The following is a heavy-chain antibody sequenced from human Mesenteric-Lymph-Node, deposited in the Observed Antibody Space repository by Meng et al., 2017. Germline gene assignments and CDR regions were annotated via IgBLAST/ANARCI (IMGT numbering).Heavy chain of an antibody. CDR3: ARLSWLQYSLDY. V-gene: IGHV4-61*01. Sequence: QVRVADSGLGMVRPSGTLSLTCTGSCVSVSSCSYYWRWIRQPPEKGLEWIGYIYYSGSTNYNPSLKSRVTISVATSKNQLSLKLSSVTAAETAVYSCARLSWLQYSLDYWGQGTLVTVSS. D-gene: IGHD5-24*01. J-gene: IGHJ4*02. CDR1: CVSVSSCSYY. CDR2: IYYSGST.